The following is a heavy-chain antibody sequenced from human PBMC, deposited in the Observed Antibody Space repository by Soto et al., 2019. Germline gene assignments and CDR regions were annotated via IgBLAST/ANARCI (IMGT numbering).Heavy chain of an antibody. V-gene: IGHV1-46*01. CDR1: GYTFTSYY. D-gene: IGHD3-3*01. Sequence: ASVKVSCKASGYTFTSYYMHWVRQAPGQGLEWMGIINPSGGSTSYAQKFQGRVTMTRDTSISTAYMELSSLRSEDTAVYYCARASASGYYRGDAFDIWGQGTMVTVSS. J-gene: IGHJ3*02. CDR2: INPSGGST. CDR3: ARASASGYYRGDAFDI.